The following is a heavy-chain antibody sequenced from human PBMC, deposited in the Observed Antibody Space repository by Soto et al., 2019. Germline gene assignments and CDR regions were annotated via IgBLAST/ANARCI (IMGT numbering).Heavy chain of an antibody. V-gene: IGHV4-39*01. J-gene: IGHJ4*02. CDR3: ARLYMALDY. Sequence: QVQLQESGPGLVKPSETLSLICTVSGDSINSSDYHWGWIRQPPGKGLEWIGSVYYLGGTHSNPXXXXXXXXXXXXXXXXXXXXXXXXTAADTAVYYCARLYMALDYWGQGSLVTVSS. CDR1: GDSINSSDYH. CDR2: VYYLGGT. D-gene: IGHD3-22*01.